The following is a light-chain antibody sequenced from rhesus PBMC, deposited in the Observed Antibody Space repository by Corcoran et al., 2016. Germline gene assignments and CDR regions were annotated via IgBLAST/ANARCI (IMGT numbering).Light chain of an antibody. J-gene: IGKJ3*01. CDR2: KAS. CDR3: QHGYGTPFT. V-gene: IGKV1-74*01. Sequence: DIQMTQSPSSLSASVGDRVTITCRASENVNNYLNWYPQKQGKAPKLLIYKASTLQSGVPSRFSGSGSGTDYTFTISSLQPEDVATYYCQHGYGTPFTFGPGTKLDIK. CDR1: ENVNNY.